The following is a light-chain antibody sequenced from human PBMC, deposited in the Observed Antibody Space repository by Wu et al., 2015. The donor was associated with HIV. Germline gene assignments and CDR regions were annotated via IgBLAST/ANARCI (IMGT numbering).Light chain of an antibody. Sequence: EIVLTQSPGTLSLSPGARATLSCRASQSVNNNYLGWYQQKPGQAPRLLFYGASYRATGIPDRFSGSGSGTEFTLTISRLEPEDFAVYYCQQYGTSPYSFGQGTKLEI. V-gene: IGKV3-20*01. CDR2: GAS. CDR1: QSVNNNY. J-gene: IGKJ2*03. CDR3: QQYGTSPYS.